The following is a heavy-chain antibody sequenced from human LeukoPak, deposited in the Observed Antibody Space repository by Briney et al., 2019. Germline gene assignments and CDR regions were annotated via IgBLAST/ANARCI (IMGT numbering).Heavy chain of an antibody. D-gene: IGHD3-22*01. CDR3: AKDRGTVYYYDSSGFNWFDP. CDR2: ISGSGGST. Sequence: PGGSLRLSCAASGFTVSSNYMSWVRQAPGKGLEWVSAISGSGGSTYYADSVKGRFTISRDNSKNTLYLQMNSLRAEDTAVYYCAKDRGTVYYYDSSGFNWFDPWGQGTLVTVSS. V-gene: IGHV3-23*01. CDR1: GFTVSSNY. J-gene: IGHJ5*02.